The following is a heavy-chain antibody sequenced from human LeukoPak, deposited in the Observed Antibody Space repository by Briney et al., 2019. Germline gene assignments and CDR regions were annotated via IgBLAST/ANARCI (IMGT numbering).Heavy chain of an antibody. CDR3: ASYDFWSDTQFDY. Sequence: SETLSLTCTASGGSISSSSYYWGWIRQPPGKGLEWIGSIYYSGSTYYNPSLKSRVTISVDTSKNQFSLKLSSVTAADTAVYYCASYDFWSDTQFDYWGQGTLVTVSS. J-gene: IGHJ4*02. CDR1: GGSISSSSYY. D-gene: IGHD3-3*01. CDR2: IYYSGST. V-gene: IGHV4-39*01.